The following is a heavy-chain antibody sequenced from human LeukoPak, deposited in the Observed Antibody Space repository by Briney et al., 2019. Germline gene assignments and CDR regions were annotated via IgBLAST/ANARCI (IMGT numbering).Heavy chain of an antibody. D-gene: IGHD6-19*01. CDR1: GYTFTTYG. CDR2: ISAYNANT. Sequence: VASVKVSCKASGYTFTTYGISWVRQAPGQGLEWMGWISAYNANTNYAQKFQGRVTITTDTSTSTAYMDLRSLRSDDTAVYYCARDPTIAVAGPGYWGQGTLVTVSS. CDR3: ARDPTIAVAGPGY. V-gene: IGHV1-18*01. J-gene: IGHJ4*02.